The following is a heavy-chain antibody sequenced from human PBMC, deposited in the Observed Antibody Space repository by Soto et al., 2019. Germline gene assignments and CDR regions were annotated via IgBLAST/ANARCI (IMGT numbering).Heavy chain of an antibody. CDR3: ARDSYSSLFDS. D-gene: IGHD6-19*01. CDR2: VTTGNDYI. J-gene: IGHJ5*01. Sequence: GGSLRLSCVASGFTLSSFSMSWVRQTPGKGLEWVSSVTTGNDYISYADSVKGRFTISRDNAKNSLFLQMNSLRAEDTALYFCARDSYSSLFDSWGQGTLVTVSS. CDR1: GFTLSSFS. V-gene: IGHV3-21*01.